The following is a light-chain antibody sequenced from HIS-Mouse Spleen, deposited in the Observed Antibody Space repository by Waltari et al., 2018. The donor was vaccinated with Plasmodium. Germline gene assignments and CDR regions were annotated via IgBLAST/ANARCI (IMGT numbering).Light chain of an antibody. CDR1: QSSSSY. CDR2: AAS. V-gene: IGKV1-39*01. Sequence: IQMTQSPSSLSASVGDRVTITCRASQSSSSYLNWYQQKPGKAPKLPIYAASSLQSGVPSRFSGSGSGTDFTLTISSLQPEDFATYYCQQSYSTWTFGQGTKVEIK. CDR3: QQSYSTWT. J-gene: IGKJ1*01.